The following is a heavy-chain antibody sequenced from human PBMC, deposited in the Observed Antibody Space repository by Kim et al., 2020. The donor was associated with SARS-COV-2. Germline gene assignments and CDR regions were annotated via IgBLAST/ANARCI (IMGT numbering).Heavy chain of an antibody. Sequence: SETLSLTCAVYGGSFSGYYWSWIRQPPGKGLEWIGKINHSGSTNYNPSLKSRVTISVDTSKNQFSLKLSSVTAADTAVYYCARSTTVTTFFLYYYGMDVWGQGNTVTVSS. D-gene: IGHD4-17*01. CDR1: GGSFSGYY. V-gene: IGHV4-34*01. CDR2: INHSGST. CDR3: ARSTTVTTFFLYYYGMDV. J-gene: IGHJ6*02.